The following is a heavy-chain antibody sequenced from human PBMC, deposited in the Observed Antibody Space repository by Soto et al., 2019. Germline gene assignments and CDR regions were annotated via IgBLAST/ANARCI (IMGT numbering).Heavy chain of an antibody. CDR1: GFTFSDYY. D-gene: IGHD4-17*01. V-gene: IGHV3-11*06. CDR2: ISSSSNYT. CDR3: AALRNDYGEGWFDP. J-gene: IGHJ5*02. Sequence: GGSLRLSCAASGFTFSDYYMSWIRQAPGKGLEWVSYISSSSNYTNYADSVKGRFTISRDNAKNSLYLQMNSLRAEDTAVYYCAALRNDYGEGWFDPWGQGTLVTVSS.